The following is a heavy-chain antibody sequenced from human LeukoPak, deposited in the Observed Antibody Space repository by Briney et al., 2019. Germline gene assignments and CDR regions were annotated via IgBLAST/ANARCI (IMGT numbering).Heavy chain of an antibody. CDR3: AREGPGEGILTGPTQSDY. J-gene: IGHJ4*02. CDR1: GYTFTSYG. D-gene: IGHD3-9*01. Sequence: ASVKVSCKASGYTFTSYGISWVRQAPGQGLEGMGWISAYNGNTNYAQKLQGRVTMTTDTSTSTAYMELRSLRSDDTAVYYCAREGPGEGILTGPTQSDYWGQGTLVTVSS. CDR2: ISAYNGNT. V-gene: IGHV1-18*04.